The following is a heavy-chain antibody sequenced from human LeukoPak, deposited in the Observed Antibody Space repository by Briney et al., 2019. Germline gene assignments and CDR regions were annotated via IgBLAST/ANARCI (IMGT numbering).Heavy chain of an antibody. D-gene: IGHD2-15*01. Sequence: PSQTLSLTCAVSGGSISSIGYYWGWIRQPPGKGLEWIGSVYYSGSTYYNPSLKSRGTISVDTSKNQFSLKLSTVIAADTAVYYCARGYCSGGSCYWGDYWGQGSLVTVSS. CDR2: VYYSGST. CDR3: ARGYCSGGSCYWGDY. V-gene: IGHV4-39*07. CDR1: GGSISSIGYY. J-gene: IGHJ4*02.